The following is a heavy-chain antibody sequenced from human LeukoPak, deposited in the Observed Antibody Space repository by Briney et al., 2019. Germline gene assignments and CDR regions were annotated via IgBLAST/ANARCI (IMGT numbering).Heavy chain of an antibody. CDR1: GYTFYNYA. V-gene: IGHV1-3*03. CDR3: ARDSGRGWYEFQ. CDR2: INTRTGDT. D-gene: IGHD6-19*01. Sequence: GASVKVSCKASGYTFYNYAIHWLRQAPGQRLEWMGWINTRTGDTEYSQKFQGRVSITKDTPESTAYMELRSLRSEDMAVYYCARDSGRGWYEFQWGQGTLVTVSS. J-gene: IGHJ4*02.